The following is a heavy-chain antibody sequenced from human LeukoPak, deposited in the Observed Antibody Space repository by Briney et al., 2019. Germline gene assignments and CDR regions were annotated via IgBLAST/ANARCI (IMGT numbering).Heavy chain of an antibody. V-gene: IGHV4-34*01. CDR2: INHSGST. J-gene: IGHJ4*02. CDR1: GGSFTGYY. CDR3: ASAAPYFDY. Sequence: SETLSLTCAVYGGSFTGYYWSWIRQPPGKGLEWIGEINHSGSTNYNPSLKSRVTISVDTSKNQFSLKLSSVTAADTAVYYCASAAPYFDYWGQGTLVTVSS.